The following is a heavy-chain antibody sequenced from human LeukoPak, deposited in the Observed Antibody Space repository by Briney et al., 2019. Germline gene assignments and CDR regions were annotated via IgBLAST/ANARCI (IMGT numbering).Heavy chain of an antibody. CDR3: AKENAMIVVLITFDS. J-gene: IGHJ4*02. Sequence: PRGSLRLSCAASGFSFSGHEMNWVRQAPGKGLEWVSAVSATGGSTYYADSVKGRFTISRDNSRNTLYLQMNSLRAEDTAVYYCAKENAMIVVLITFDSWGQGTLVTVSS. CDR2: VSATGGST. V-gene: IGHV3-23*01. CDR1: GFSFSGHE. D-gene: IGHD3-22*01.